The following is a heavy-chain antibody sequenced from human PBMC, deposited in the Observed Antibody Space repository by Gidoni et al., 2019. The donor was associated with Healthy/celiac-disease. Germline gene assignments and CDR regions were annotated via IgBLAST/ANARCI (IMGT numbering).Heavy chain of an antibody. Sequence: VQLVESGGGLVQPGGSLRLSCAASGFTFSDHYMDWVRQAPGKGLEWVGRTRNKANSYTTEYAASVKGRFTISRDDSKNSLYLQMNSLKTEDTAVYYCARVGYYYDSSGYYHPLDYWGQGTLVTVSS. J-gene: IGHJ4*02. CDR3: ARVGYYYDSSGYYHPLDY. CDR1: GFTFSDHY. V-gene: IGHV3-72*01. D-gene: IGHD3-22*01. CDR2: TRNKANSYTT.